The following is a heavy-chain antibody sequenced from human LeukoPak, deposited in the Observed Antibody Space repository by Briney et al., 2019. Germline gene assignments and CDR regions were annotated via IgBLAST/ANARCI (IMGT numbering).Heavy chain of an antibody. CDR1: GGSFSGYY. D-gene: IGHD3-22*01. CDR2: INHSGST. V-gene: IGHV4-34*01. CDR3: ARAFDYYDSSGYYYYAFDI. Sequence: SETLSLTCAVYGGSFSGYYWSWIRQPPGKGLEWIGEINHSGSTNYNPSFKSRVTISVDTSKNQFSLKLSSVTAADTAVYYCARAFDYYDSSGYYYYAFDIWGQGTMVTVSS. J-gene: IGHJ3*02.